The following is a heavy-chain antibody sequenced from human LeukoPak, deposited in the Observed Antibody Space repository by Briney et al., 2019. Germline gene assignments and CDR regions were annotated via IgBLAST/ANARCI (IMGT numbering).Heavy chain of an antibody. J-gene: IGHJ4*02. CDR1: GFAFNAYW. Sequence: AGGSLRLSCAASGFAFNAYWMHWVRQTPGKGTDCVSVISGDGLHTNHVDSVKGRFTVSRDNAKNTLYLQMNSLRAEDTAVYYCAKDSTLTYDSSGYQDYWGQGTLVTVSS. CDR2: ISGDGLHT. V-gene: IGHV3-74*01. D-gene: IGHD3-22*01. CDR3: AKDSTLTYDSSGYQDY.